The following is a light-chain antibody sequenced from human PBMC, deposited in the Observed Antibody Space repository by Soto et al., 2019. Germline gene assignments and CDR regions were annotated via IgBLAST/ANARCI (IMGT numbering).Light chain of an antibody. Sequence: DIQVTQSPSSLSSSVGGIVTITCRASQSISSYLNWYQQKPGKAPKLLIYDASSLESGVPSRFSGSGSGTEFTLTISSLQPEDFATYSRQQSYNTPWTFGQGTKVDIK. CDR1: QSISSY. CDR3: QQSYNTPWT. CDR2: DAS. J-gene: IGKJ1*01. V-gene: IGKV1-39*01.